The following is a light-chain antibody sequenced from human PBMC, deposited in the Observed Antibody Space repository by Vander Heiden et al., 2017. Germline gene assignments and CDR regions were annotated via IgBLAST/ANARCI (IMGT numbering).Light chain of an antibody. Sequence: DIQLTQSPSFLSASVGDRVTITCRASQGISSYLAWYQQKPGKAPKLLIYAASTLQSGVPSRFRGSGSGTEFTLTISSLQPEDFATYYCQQLNSYPPWTFGQGTKVEIK. J-gene: IGKJ1*01. CDR2: AAS. V-gene: IGKV1-9*01. CDR1: QGISSY. CDR3: QQLNSYPPWT.